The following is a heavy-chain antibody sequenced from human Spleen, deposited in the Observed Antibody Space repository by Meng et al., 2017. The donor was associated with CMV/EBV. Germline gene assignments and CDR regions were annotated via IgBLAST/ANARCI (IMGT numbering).Heavy chain of an antibody. J-gene: IGHJ6*02. CDR1: GFSFYSYT. CDR3: ARVRNSWSGYYHYYYYGMDV. D-gene: IGHD3-3*01. Sequence: GSLRLSCAASGFSFYSYTMNWVRQPPGKGLEWIGEINHSGSTNYNPSLKSRVTISVDTSKNQFSLKLSSVTAADTAVYYCARVRNSWSGYYHYYYYGMDVWGQGTTVTVSS. V-gene: IGHV4-34*01. CDR2: INHSGST.